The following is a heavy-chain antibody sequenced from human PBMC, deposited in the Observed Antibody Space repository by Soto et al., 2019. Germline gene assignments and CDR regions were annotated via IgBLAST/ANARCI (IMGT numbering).Heavy chain of an antibody. D-gene: IGHD3-3*01. Sequence: EVQLVESGGGLVKPGGSLRLSCAASGFTFSSYSMNWVRQAPGKGLEWVSSISSSSSYIYYADSVKGRFTISRDNAKNSLYLQMHSLRADDTAVYYFATDFRSTSYYYYGMDVWCHWTTVTVSS. V-gene: IGHV3-21*01. CDR1: GFTFSSYS. J-gene: IGHJ6*02. CDR3: ATDFRSTSYYYYGMDV. CDR2: ISSSSSYI.